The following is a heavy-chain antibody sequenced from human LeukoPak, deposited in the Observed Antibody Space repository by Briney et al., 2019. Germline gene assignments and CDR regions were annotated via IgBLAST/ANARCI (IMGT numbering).Heavy chain of an antibody. Sequence: GGPLRLSCAASGFTFDDYAMHWVRQGPGKGLEWVSLIRGDGRSTYYADSVKGRFTISRDNSKNSLYLQMNSLRTEDTALYYCAKDFGDAFDIWGQGTMVTVSS. V-gene: IGHV3-43*02. J-gene: IGHJ3*02. D-gene: IGHD3-16*01. CDR2: IRGDGRST. CDR1: GFTFDDYA. CDR3: AKDFGDAFDI.